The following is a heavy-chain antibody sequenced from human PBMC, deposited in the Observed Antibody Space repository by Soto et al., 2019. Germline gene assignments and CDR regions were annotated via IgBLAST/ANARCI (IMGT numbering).Heavy chain of an antibody. D-gene: IGHD2-2*01. CDR3: ARHKEVLVASLSYGLDV. Sequence: LSLTCSVSNDSISSSRYYWGWIRQPPGKGLEWIGSIYYTGDTYYNPSLKSRVTISVDTSKNQFSLKLTSVTAADTSVYFCARHKEVLVASLSYGLDVWGQGTTVTVSS. J-gene: IGHJ6*02. V-gene: IGHV4-39*01. CDR2: IYYTGDT. CDR1: NDSISSSRYY.